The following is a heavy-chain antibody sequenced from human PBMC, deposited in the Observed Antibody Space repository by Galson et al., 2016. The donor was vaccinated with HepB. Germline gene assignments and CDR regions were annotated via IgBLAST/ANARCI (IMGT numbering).Heavy chain of an antibody. V-gene: IGHV3-30*18. CDR2: LSDDGSDK. CDR3: AKARGILTGYSYFGMDV. J-gene: IGHJ6*02. D-gene: IGHD3-9*01. CDR1: GFTFSSYV. Sequence: SLRLSCAASGFTFSSYVLHWVRQAPGKGLEWVAVLSDDGSDKYYADSVKGRFTISRDNSKNTVYLQMNSLRADDTAVYYCAKARGILTGYSYFGMDVWGQGTTVTVSS.